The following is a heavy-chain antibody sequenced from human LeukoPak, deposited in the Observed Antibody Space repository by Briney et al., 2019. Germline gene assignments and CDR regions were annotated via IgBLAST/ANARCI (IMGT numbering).Heavy chain of an antibody. CDR2: IYYSGST. CDR3: ARSMGAYSDDFDY. D-gene: IGHD1-26*01. Sequence: SETLSLTCTVSGGSISSYYWGWIRQPPGKGLEWIGYIYYSGSTNYNPSRKSRVTISVDTSKYQFSLKLSSVTAADTAVYYCARSMGAYSDDFDYWGQGTLVTVSS. V-gene: IGHV4-59*01. CDR1: GGSISSYY. J-gene: IGHJ4*02.